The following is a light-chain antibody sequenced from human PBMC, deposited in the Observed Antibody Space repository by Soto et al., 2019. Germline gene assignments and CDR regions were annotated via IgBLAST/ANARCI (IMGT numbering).Light chain of an antibody. J-gene: IGKJ1*01. V-gene: IGKV3-15*01. Sequence: ETVMTQSPATLSVSPGERATLSCRASESVSSYLAWYQQKPGPAPRLLIYGASARATGVPARFSGSGSGTDFTLIISSLQPEDFAVYYCHQYLNWPQAFGQGTKVEIK. CDR2: GAS. CDR3: HQYLNWPQA. CDR1: ESVSSY.